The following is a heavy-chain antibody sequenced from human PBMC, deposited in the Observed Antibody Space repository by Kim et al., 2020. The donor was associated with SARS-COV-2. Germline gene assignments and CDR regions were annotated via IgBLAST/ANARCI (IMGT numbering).Heavy chain of an antibody. CDR3: ARRGSQYVNQQRGAFDI. V-gene: IGHV5-51*01. J-gene: IGHJ3*02. D-gene: IGHD6-25*01. CDR1: GYSFTSYW. Sequence: GESLKISCKGSGYSFTSYWIGWVRQMPGKGLEWMGIIYPGDSDTRYSPSFQGQVTISADKSISTAYLQWSSLKASDTAMYYCARRGSQYVNQQRGAFDIWGQGTMVTVSS. CDR2: IYPGDSDT.